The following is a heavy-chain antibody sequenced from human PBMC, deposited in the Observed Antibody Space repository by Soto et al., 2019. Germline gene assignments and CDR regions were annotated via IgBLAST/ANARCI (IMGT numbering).Heavy chain of an antibody. CDR1: GYSFTNFF. Sequence: ASVKVSCKTSGYSFTNFFIHWVRQAPGQGLEWMGIINPNADTTNYAQKFQGRVTVTRDTSTSTVYMEVRSLRSEDTAVYFCAREFGGSRVFDYWG. D-gene: IGHD1-26*01. J-gene: IGHJ4*01. V-gene: IGHV1-46*01. CDR3: AREFGGSRVFDY. CDR2: INPNADTT.